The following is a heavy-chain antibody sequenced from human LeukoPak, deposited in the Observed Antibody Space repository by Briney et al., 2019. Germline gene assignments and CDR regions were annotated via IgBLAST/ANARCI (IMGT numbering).Heavy chain of an antibody. V-gene: IGHV3-30*18. J-gene: IGHJ4*02. Sequence: PGRSLRLSCAASRFTFSSYGMHWVRQAAGKGLEWVAIISYDGSNKYYADSVKGRFTISRDNSKNRLYLQMNSLRGEDTAVYYCAKDDGSGYFDYWGQGTLVTVSS. CDR2: ISYDGSNK. D-gene: IGHD3-22*01. CDR3: AKDDGSGYFDY. CDR1: RFTFSSYG.